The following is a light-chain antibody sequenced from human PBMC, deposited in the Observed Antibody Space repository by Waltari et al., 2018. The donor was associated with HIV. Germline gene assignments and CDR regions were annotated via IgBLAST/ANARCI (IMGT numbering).Light chain of an antibody. CDR2: QTS. V-gene: IGKV1-5*03. Sequence: ETQMTQSPSSLSASVGDRVTITCRASESIRRWLAWYQQKPGKGPKLLSSQTSNLENGVPSRFSGSGSETEFTLTISSLQPDDSATYYCQQYNRYSHFGGGTKVEIK. CDR1: ESIRRW. CDR3: QQYNRYSH. J-gene: IGKJ4*01.